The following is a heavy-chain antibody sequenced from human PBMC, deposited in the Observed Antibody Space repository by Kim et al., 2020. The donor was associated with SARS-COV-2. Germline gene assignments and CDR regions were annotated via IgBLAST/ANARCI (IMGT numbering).Heavy chain of an antibody. V-gene: IGHV4-59*01. Sequence: NPALKSRVTISVDTSKNQFSLKLSSVTAADTAVYYCASSIAAAAPWFDPWGQGTLVTVSS. CDR3: ASSIAAAAPWFDP. D-gene: IGHD6-13*01. J-gene: IGHJ5*02.